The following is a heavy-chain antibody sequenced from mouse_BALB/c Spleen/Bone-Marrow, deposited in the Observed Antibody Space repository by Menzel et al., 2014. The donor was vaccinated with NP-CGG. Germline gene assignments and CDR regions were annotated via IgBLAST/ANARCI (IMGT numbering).Heavy chain of an antibody. CDR1: GYTFTSSW. V-gene: IGHV1S130*01. CDR2: IHPNSANT. D-gene: IGHD2-14*01. Sequence: QVQLQQSGSVLVRPGASVKPSCTTSGYTFTSSWMHWAKQRPGQGLEWIGEIHPNSANTDYNEKFKGKATLTVDTSSSTAYVDLSSLTSEDSAVYYCARHHRYAYYFDYWGQGTTLTVSS. CDR3: ARHHRYAYYFDY. J-gene: IGHJ2*01.